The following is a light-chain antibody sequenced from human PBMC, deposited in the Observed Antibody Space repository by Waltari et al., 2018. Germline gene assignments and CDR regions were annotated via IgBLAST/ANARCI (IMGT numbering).Light chain of an antibody. CDR2: EVT. V-gene: IGLV2-11*01. CDR1: GSDIGGYSY. Sequence: QAALTQPRSVSGSPGQSVTISCTGIGSDIGGYSYVSWYQQHPGTAPKVLIYEVTQRPSRISDCCSGSKSGNTASLTIAGLQAEDEADYYCCSYAGSYIFDLFGSGTKLTVL. J-gene: IGLJ6*01. CDR3: CSYAGSYIFDL.